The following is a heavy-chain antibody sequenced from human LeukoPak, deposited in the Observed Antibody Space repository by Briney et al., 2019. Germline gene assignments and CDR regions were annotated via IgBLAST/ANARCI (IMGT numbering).Heavy chain of an antibody. J-gene: IGHJ3*02. V-gene: IGHV3-11*01. Sequence: GGSLRLSCAASGFTFSDYYMSWMRQAPGKGLEWVSYISSSGRTIYYADSVKGRFTISRDNAKNSLYLQMNSLTAEDTAVYYCARCPEAFDIWGQGTMVTVSS. D-gene: IGHD1-14*01. CDR2: ISSSGRTI. CDR1: GFTFSDYY. CDR3: ARCPEAFDI.